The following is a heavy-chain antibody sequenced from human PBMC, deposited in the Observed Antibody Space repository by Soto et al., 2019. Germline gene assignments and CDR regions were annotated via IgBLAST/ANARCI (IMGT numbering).Heavy chain of an antibody. CDR2: MTPNSGNT. CDR1: GYTFTDYD. D-gene: IGHD3-16*01. CDR3: ARNLYNTGDFDH. Sequence: QVQLMQSGAEVRKPGASVKVSCKASGYTFTDYDINWVRQATGQGLEWLGWMTPNSGNTGYPQKFQGRVTMTRDTARSTACMQLSSLTYEDTAVYYCARNLYNTGDFDHWGQGTLVTVSS. J-gene: IGHJ4*02. V-gene: IGHV1-8*02.